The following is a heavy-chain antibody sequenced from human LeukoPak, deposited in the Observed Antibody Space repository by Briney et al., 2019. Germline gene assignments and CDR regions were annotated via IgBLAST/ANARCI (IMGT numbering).Heavy chain of an antibody. Sequence: AGGSLRLSCSASGFSFSSYEMNWVRQAPGKGLEWVANIKQDGSEKYYVDSVKGRFTISRDNAKNSLYLQMNSLRAEDTAVYYCARDDDGGSGYPYYFDYWGQGTLVTVSS. CDR3: ARDDDGGSGYPYYFDY. D-gene: IGHD3-22*01. V-gene: IGHV3-7*01. J-gene: IGHJ4*02. CDR1: GFSFSSYE. CDR2: IKQDGSEK.